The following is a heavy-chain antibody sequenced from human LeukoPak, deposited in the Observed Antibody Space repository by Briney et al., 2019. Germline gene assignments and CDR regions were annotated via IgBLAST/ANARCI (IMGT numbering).Heavy chain of an antibody. D-gene: IGHD6-13*01. CDR2: INDDGLST. CDR3: ASYSSSWVPYYFDY. V-gene: IGHV3-74*01. J-gene: IGHJ4*02. CDR1: GFTFSSYS. Sequence: PGGSLRLSCAASGFTFSSYSMNWVRQAPGKGLVWVSRINDDGLSTNYADSVKGRFTISRDNAKNTLYLQMNSLRAEDTAVYYCASYSSSWVPYYFDYWGQGTLVTVSS.